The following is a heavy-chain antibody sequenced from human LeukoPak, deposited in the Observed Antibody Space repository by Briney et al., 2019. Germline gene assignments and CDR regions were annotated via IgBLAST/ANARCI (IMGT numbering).Heavy chain of an antibody. D-gene: IGHD2-15*01. V-gene: IGHV3-7*01. CDR1: GFTFSSYW. CDR2: IKQDGSEN. J-gene: IGHJ4*02. Sequence: PGGSLRLSCAASGFTFSSYWMSWVRQATGKGLEWVANIKQDGSENYHVDSVKGRFTISRDNAKNSLYLQMNSLRAEDTAVYYCARSEYCSGGSCYSFDYWGQGTLVTVSS. CDR3: ARSEYCSGGSCYSFDY.